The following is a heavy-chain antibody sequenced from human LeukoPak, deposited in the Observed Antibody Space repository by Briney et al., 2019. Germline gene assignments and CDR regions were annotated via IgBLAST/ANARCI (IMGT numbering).Heavy chain of an antibody. J-gene: IGHJ3*02. CDR2: INWNGGST. Sequence: GGSLRLSCAASGFIFDNYGMNWVRQAPGKGLEWVSGINWNGGSTAYADSVKGRFTISRDNAKNSLFLQMNSLRAEDTALYYCAGRTWGISTFDIWGQGTMVTVSS. D-gene: IGHD7-27*01. CDR1: GFIFDNYG. CDR3: AGRTWGISTFDI. V-gene: IGHV3-20*04.